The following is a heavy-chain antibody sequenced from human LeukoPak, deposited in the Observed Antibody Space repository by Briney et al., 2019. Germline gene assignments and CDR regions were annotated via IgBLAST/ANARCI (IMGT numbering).Heavy chain of an antibody. V-gene: IGHV3-9*02. CDR3: AKDLEYSSSSGFDY. J-gene: IGHJ4*02. Sequence: PGGSLRLSCAASGFTSDDYAMHWVRQAPGKGLEWVSGISWNSGSIGYADSVKGRFTISRDNAKNSLYLQMNSLRAEDMALYYCAKDLEYSSSSGFDYWGQGTLVTVSS. D-gene: IGHD6-6*01. CDR2: ISWNSGSI. CDR1: GFTSDDYA.